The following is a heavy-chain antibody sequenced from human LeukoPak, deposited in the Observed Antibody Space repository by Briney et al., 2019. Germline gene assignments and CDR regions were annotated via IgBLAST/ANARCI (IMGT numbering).Heavy chain of an antibody. CDR3: ARRLYCSSTSCSAHFDY. CDR1: GYSFTSYW. D-gene: IGHD2-2*01. J-gene: IGHJ4*02. V-gene: IGHV5-51*01. CDR2: IFPGDSDT. Sequence: GESLKISCKGSGYSFTSYWIGWVRQMPGKGLEWMGIIFPGDSDTRYSPSFQGQVTISADKSISTACLQWSSLKASDTAMYYCARRLYCSSTSCSAHFDYWGQGTLVTVSS.